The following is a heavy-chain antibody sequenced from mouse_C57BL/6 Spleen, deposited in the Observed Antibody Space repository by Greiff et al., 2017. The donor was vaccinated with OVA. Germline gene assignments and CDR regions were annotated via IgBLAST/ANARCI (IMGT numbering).Heavy chain of an antibody. D-gene: IGHD2-5*01. J-gene: IGHJ3*01. CDR2: IDPSDSYT. Sequence: QVQLQQPGAELVMPGASVKLSCKASGYTFTSYWMHWVKQRPGQGLEWIGEIDPSDSYTNYNQKFKGKSTLTVDKSSSTAYMQLSSLTSEDSAGYYCAPHSNYVGGFAYWGQGTLVTVSA. V-gene: IGHV1-69*01. CDR1: GYTFTSYW. CDR3: APHSNYVGGFAY.